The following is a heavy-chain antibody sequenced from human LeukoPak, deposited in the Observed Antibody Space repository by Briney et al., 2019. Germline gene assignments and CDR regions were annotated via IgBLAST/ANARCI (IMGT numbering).Heavy chain of an antibody. D-gene: IGHD3-10*01. CDR3: AKWDGSGKNGMDV. J-gene: IGHJ6*02. Sequence: RTGGSLRLSCAASGFTFDDYAMHWVRPAPGKGLEWVSGISWNSGSIGYADSVKGRFTISGDNAKNSLYLQMNSLRAEDTALYYCAKWDGSGKNGMDVWGQGTTVTVSS. CDR2: ISWNSGSI. CDR1: GFTFDDYA. V-gene: IGHV3-9*01.